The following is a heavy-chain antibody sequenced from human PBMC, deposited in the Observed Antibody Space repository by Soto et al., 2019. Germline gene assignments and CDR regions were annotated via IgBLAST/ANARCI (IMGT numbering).Heavy chain of an antibody. V-gene: IGHV1-46*01. CDR3: ASARPIVGIAAAGTPYYYYGMDV. J-gene: IGHJ6*02. Sequence: ASVKVSCKASGYTFTGYYMHWVRQAPGQGLEWMGIINPSGGSTSYAQKFQGRVTMTRDTSTSTVYMELSNLRSEDTAVYYCASARPIVGIAAAGTPYYYYGMDVWGQGTTVTVSS. CDR1: GYTFTGYY. CDR2: INPSGGST. D-gene: IGHD6-13*01.